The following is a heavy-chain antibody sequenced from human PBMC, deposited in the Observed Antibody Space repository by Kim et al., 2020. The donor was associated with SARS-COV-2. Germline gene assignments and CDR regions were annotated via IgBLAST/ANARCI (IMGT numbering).Heavy chain of an antibody. D-gene: IGHD2-21*02. CDR3: ARGVVTAIRGDFDAFDI. V-gene: IGHV4-31*02. Sequence: KSRVTISVDTSKNQFSLKRSSVTAADTAVYYCARGVVTAIRGDFDAFDIWGQGTMVTVSS. J-gene: IGHJ3*02.